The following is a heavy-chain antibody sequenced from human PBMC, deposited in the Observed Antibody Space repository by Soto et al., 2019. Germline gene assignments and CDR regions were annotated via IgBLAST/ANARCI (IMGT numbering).Heavy chain of an antibody. Sequence: VVSLRLSCAASGFTFSNFWVHWVRQAPGKGLVWVSRASPDGSSTSYADSVKGRFTISRDNAKNMLYMEMNSLRAEDTAVYYCASHGSGDYFWFDPWGQGTLVTVSS. CDR2: ASPDGSST. D-gene: IGHD4-17*01. CDR1: GFTFSNFW. CDR3: ASHGSGDYFWFDP. V-gene: IGHV3-74*01. J-gene: IGHJ5*02.